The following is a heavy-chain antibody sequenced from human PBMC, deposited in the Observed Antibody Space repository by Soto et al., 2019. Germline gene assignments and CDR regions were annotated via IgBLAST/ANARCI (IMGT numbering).Heavy chain of an antibody. D-gene: IGHD6-13*01. CDR3: ARDLRFSSSWFLIGWFDP. V-gene: IGHV3-74*01. J-gene: IGHJ5*02. CDR2: INSDGSST. CDR1: GFTFSSYC. Sequence: GGSLRLSCAASGFTFSSYCMHWVRQAPGKGLVWVSRINSDGSSTNYADSVKGRFTISRDNAKNTLYLQMNSLRAEDTAVYYCARDLRFSSSWFLIGWFDPWGQGTLVTVSS.